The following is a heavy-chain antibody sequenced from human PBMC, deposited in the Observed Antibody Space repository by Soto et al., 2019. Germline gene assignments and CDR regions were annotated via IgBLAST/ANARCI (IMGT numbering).Heavy chain of an antibody. D-gene: IGHD7-27*01. CDR2: MSYDGSNK. CDR1: GFTFSSYG. V-gene: IGHV3-30*18. Sequence: QVQLVESGGGVVQPGRSLRLSCAASGFTFSSYGMHWVRLAPGKGLEWVAVMSYDGSNKYYADSVKGRFTISRDNSKNMLSLQMISLRAEDTAVYYCAKDLLGPGRAYGMDVWGQGTTVTVSS. J-gene: IGHJ6*02. CDR3: AKDLLGPGRAYGMDV.